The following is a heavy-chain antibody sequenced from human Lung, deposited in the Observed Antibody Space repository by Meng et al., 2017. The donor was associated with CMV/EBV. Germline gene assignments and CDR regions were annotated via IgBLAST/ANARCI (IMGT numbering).Heavy chain of an antibody. Sequence: GESLKISCAASGFTLNSYTVHWVRQAPGKGLEWMAVISYDGTYKYYGDSVKGRFTVSRDNSERSLYLQMNSLRPEDTAVYYCATSRFHGDFKDAVNIWGQGTLVTGSS. CDR3: ATSRFHGDFKDAVNI. CDR1: GFTLNSYT. J-gene: IGHJ3*02. V-gene: IGHV3-30-3*01. CDR2: ISYDGTYK. D-gene: IGHD2-21*01.